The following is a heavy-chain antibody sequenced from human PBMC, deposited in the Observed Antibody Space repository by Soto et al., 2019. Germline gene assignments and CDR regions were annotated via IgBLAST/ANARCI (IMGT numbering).Heavy chain of an antibody. CDR2: ISSSGSTI. V-gene: IGHV3-48*01. CDR1: GFTFSSYS. J-gene: IGHJ5*02. Sequence: EVQLVESGGGLVQPGGSLRLSCAASGFTFSSYSMNWVRQAPGKGLEWVSYISSSGSTIYYADSVKGRFTISRDNAKNSLYLQMNSLRAEDTAVYYCARDPDSSGWYHWFDPWGQGTLVTVSS. CDR3: ARDPDSSGWYHWFDP. D-gene: IGHD6-19*01.